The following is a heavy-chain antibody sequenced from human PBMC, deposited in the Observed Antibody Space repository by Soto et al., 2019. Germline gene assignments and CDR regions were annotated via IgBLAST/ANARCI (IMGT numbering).Heavy chain of an antibody. J-gene: IGHJ6*03. Sequence: GESLKISCAASGFTFSSYAMSWVRQAPGKGLEWVSAISGSGGSTYYADSVKGRFTISRDNSKNTLYLQMNSLRAEDTAVYYCAKGRYCSSTSCSNYYYYYMDVWGKGTTVTVSS. CDR2: ISGSGGST. CDR1: GFTFSSYA. D-gene: IGHD2-2*01. V-gene: IGHV3-23*01. CDR3: AKGRYCSSTSCSNYYYYYMDV.